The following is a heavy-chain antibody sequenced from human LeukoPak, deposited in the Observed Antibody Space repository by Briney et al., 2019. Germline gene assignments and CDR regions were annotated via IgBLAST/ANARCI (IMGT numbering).Heavy chain of an antibody. CDR1: GFTFSSYS. Sequence: GGSLILSCAASGFTFSSYSMNWVRQAPGKGLEWVSYISSSSSTIYYADSVKGRFTISRDNAKNSLYLQMNSLRAEDTAVYYCARDCGDYVFDYWGQGTLVTVSS. J-gene: IGHJ4*02. CDR3: ARDCGDYVFDY. V-gene: IGHV3-48*01. D-gene: IGHD4-17*01. CDR2: ISSSSSTI.